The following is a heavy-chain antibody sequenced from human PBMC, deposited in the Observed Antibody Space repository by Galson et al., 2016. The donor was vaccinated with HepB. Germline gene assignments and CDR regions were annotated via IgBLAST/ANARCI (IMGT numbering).Heavy chain of an antibody. CDR1: GYSFTNFW. D-gene: IGHD3-22*01. J-gene: IGHJ5*02. Sequence: QSGAEVKKPGDSLKISCKGSGYSFTNFWIAWVRQMPGKGLEWMGIIYPGDSDTRYSPSFQGQVTMSVDKSINTAYLQWGRLKASGTAMYYCARRMNYYDSSEHYLPLDPRGQVALVIVAS. CDR2: IYPGDSDT. V-gene: IGHV5-51*01. CDR3: ARRMNYYDSSEHYLPLDP.